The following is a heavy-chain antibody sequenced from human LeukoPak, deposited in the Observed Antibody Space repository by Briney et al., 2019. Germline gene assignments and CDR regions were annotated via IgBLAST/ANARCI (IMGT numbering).Heavy chain of an antibody. Sequence: ASVKVSCKASGYTFTSYDINWVRQATGQGLEWMGWMNPNSGNTVYAQKFQGRVTMTRNTSISTAYMELSSLRSEDTAVYYCASPAYCSGGSCYSHYYYYGMDVWGQGTTVTVSS. V-gene: IGHV1-8*01. CDR1: GYTFTSYD. J-gene: IGHJ6*02. CDR2: MNPNSGNT. CDR3: ASPAYCSGGSCYSHYYYYGMDV. D-gene: IGHD2-15*01.